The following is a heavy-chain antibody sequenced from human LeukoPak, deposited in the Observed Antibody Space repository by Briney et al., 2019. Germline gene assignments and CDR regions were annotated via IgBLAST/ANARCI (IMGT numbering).Heavy chain of an antibody. Sequence: GGSLRLSCEASGFTFSSYAMGWVRQAPGKGLEWVSAISGSGGSTYYADSVKGRFTISRDNSKNTLYLQMNSLRAEDTAVYYCAKARLYDILTGYLYYWGQGTLVTVSS. CDR2: ISGSGGST. D-gene: IGHD3-9*01. J-gene: IGHJ4*02. CDR1: GFTFSSYA. V-gene: IGHV3-23*01. CDR3: AKARLYDILTGYLYY.